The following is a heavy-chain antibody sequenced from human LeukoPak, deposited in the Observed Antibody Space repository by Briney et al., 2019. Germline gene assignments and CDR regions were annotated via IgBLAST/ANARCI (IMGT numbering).Heavy chain of an antibody. CDR2: IYTSGGT. CDR1: GDSISSYY. CDR3: ARLTRLSTSPDRYYLDY. D-gene: IGHD6-6*01. Sequence: SETLSLTCTVSGDSISSYYWSWIRQPPGKGLEWIGYIYTSGGTNYIPSLKGRVTISIDTSKNQFSLKLSSVTAAGSAVYYCARLTRLSTSPDRYYLDYWGQGTLVTVSS. J-gene: IGHJ4*02. V-gene: IGHV4-4*09.